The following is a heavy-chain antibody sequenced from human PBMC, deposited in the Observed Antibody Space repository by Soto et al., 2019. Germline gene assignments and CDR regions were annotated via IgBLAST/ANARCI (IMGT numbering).Heavy chain of an antibody. J-gene: IGHJ4*02. CDR2: IYYSGST. CDR1: GGSISSYY. CDR3: ARAPYGGYEDY. D-gene: IGHD5-12*01. Sequence: SETLSLTCTVSGGSISSYYWSWIRQPPGKGLEWIGYIYYSGSTNYNPSLKSRVTISVDTSKNQFSLKLSSVTAADTAVYYCARAPYGGYEDYWGQGTLVTVSS. V-gene: IGHV4-59*01.